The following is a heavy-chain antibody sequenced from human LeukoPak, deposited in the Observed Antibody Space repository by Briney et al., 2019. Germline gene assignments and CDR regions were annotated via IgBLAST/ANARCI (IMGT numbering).Heavy chain of an antibody. V-gene: IGHV1-2*02. J-gene: IGHJ6*02. Sequence: GASVKVSCKASGYTFTGYYMHWVRQAPGQGLEWTGWINPNSGGTNYAQKFQGRVTMTRDTSISTAYMELSRLRSDDTAVYYCARDRYCSSTSCYTREYYYYGMDVWGQGTTVTVSS. CDR3: ARDRYCSSTSCYTREYYYYGMDV. D-gene: IGHD2-2*02. CDR2: INPNSGGT. CDR1: GYTFTGYY.